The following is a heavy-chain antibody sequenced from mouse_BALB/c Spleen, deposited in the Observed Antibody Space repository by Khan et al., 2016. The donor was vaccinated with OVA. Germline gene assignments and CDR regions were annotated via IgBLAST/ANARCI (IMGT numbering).Heavy chain of an antibody. CDR1: GFSLTDYG. D-gene: IGHD1-1*02. CDR2: IWGGGTT. CDR3: AKLLWSHYYDLDC. Sequence: QVQLKQSGPGLVAPSQSLSITCTVSGFSLTDYGVSWFRQPPGKGLEWLGLIWGGGTTYYNSVLISRLSISKDISKSQVFLKMNSLQTSDTAIYYCAKLLWSHYYDLDCWGQGTSVTVAS. V-gene: IGHV2-6-5*01. J-gene: IGHJ4*01.